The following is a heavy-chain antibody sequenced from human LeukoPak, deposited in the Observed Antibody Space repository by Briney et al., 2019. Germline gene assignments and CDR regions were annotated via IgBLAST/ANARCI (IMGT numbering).Heavy chain of an antibody. CDR3: ARESGSGSFHFVHYYYYYYMDV. CDR2: ISSSGSTI. Sequence: SGGSLRLSCAASGFTFSSYEMNWVRQAPGKGLEWVSYISSSGSTIYYADSVKGRFTISRDNAKNSLYLQMNSLRAEDTAVYYCARESGSGSFHFVHYYYYYYMDVWGKGTTVTISS. D-gene: IGHD3-10*01. V-gene: IGHV3-48*03. CDR1: GFTFSSYE. J-gene: IGHJ6*03.